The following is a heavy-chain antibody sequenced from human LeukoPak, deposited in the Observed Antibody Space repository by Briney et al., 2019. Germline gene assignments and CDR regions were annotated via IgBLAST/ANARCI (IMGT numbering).Heavy chain of an antibody. Sequence: SETLSLTCAVYGGSFSGYYCSWIRQPPGKGLEWSGEINHSGSTNYNPSLKRRVTISVDTPKNQFSLKLSSVTAAGTAVYYCARVVGYSGYELGYYFDYWGQGTLVTVSS. V-gene: IGHV4-34*01. CDR2: INHSGST. D-gene: IGHD5-12*01. J-gene: IGHJ4*02. CDR3: ARVVGYSGYELGYYFDY. CDR1: GGSFSGYY.